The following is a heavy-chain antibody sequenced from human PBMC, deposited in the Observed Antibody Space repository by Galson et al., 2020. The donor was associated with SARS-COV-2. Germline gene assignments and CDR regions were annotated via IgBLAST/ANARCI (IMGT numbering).Heavy chain of an antibody. V-gene: IGHV3-23*01. CDR1: GFTFSNYA. CDR2: LSGSGGST. Sequence: GGSLRLSCAASGFTFSNYAMSWVRQAPGKGLEWVSVLSGSGGSTYYGDSGKGRFTISRDNSKNTLFLRMNSLRAEDTAVYYCSKGPEAETMIFGVVCADGGQGTLGTVSS. D-gene: IGHD3-3*01. CDR3: SKGPEAETMIFGVVCAD. J-gene: IGHJ4*02.